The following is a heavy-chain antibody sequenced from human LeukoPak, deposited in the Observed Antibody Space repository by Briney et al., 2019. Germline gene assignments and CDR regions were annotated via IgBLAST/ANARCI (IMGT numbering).Heavy chain of an antibody. J-gene: IGHJ4*02. Sequence: PSQTLSLTCAVSGGSIGSGGYSWSWIRQPPGKGLEWIGYIYHSGSTYYNPSLKSRVTISVDRSKNQSSLKLSSVTAADTAVYYCAGTADTAMDYWGQGTLVTVSS. V-gene: IGHV4-30-2*01. D-gene: IGHD5-18*01. CDR3: AGTADTAMDY. CDR1: GGSIGSGGYS. CDR2: IYHSGST.